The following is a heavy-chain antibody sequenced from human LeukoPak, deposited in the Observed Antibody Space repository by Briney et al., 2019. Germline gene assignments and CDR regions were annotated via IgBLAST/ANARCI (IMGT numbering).Heavy chain of an antibody. CDR2: ISYDGTNK. J-gene: IGHJ4*02. V-gene: IGHV3-30*03. CDR3: ARDGWWPRGGLDY. CDR1: GFTFGSYG. Sequence: PGRSLRLSCVGSGFTFGSYGIHWVRQAPGKGLEWVAVISYDGTNKYYADSVKGRFTISRDNAKNSLYLQMNSLRAEDTAVYYCARDGWWPRGGLDYWGQGTLVTVSS. D-gene: IGHD2-15*01.